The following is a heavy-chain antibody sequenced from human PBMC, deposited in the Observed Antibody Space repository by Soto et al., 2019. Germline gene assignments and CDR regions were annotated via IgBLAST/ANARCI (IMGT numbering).Heavy chain of an antibody. Sequence: GESLKISCNGSGYIFTTHWIAWVRQMPGKGLEWMGIIYPSDSDTTYSPSFQGQVTISVDKSISTAYVQWSSLKASDSAMYYCARRSRSGYDWVGYNWFDPWGQGTLVTVSS. D-gene: IGHD5-12*01. J-gene: IGHJ5*02. CDR1: GYIFTTHW. V-gene: IGHV5-51*01. CDR3: ARRSRSGYDWVGYNWFDP. CDR2: IYPSDSDT.